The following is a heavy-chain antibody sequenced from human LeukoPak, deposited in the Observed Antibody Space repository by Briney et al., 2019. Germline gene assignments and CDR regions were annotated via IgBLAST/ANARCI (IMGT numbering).Heavy chain of an antibody. V-gene: IGHV4-61*02. CDR2: IYTSGST. D-gene: IGHD5-12*01. CDR1: GGSISSSSYY. Sequence: SETLSLTCTVSGGSISSSSYYWGWIRQPAGKGLEWIGRIYTSGSTNYNPSLKSRVTISVDTSKNQFSLKLSSVTAADTAVYYCARESLATIAVDYWGQGTLVTVSS. J-gene: IGHJ4*02. CDR3: ARESLATIAVDY.